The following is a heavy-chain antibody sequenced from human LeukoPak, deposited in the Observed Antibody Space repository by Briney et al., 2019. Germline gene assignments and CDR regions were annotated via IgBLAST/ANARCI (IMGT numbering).Heavy chain of an antibody. J-gene: IGHJ4*02. CDR3: TRPLFSEATYGDYAFDY. CDR2: IRSKANSYAT. Sequence: GGSLRLSCAASGFTFSGSAMHWVRQASGKGLEWVGRIRSKANSYATAYAASVKGRFTISRDDSKNTAYLQMNSLKTEDTAVYYCTRPLFSEATYGDYAFDYWGQGTLVTVSS. V-gene: IGHV3-73*01. D-gene: IGHD4-17*01. CDR1: GFTFSGSA.